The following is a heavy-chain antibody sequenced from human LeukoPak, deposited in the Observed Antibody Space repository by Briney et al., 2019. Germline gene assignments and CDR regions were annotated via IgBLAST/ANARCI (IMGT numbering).Heavy chain of an antibody. CDR3: AGVDAAMPDAFDI. Sequence: GGSLRLSCAASGFTFSSYSMNWVRQAPGKGLEWVSYISSFSGTINYADSVKGRFTISRDNAKNSLYLQMNSLRADDTAVYYCAGVDAAMPDAFDIWGQGTTVTVSS. D-gene: IGHD5-18*01. J-gene: IGHJ3*02. CDR1: GFTFSSYS. V-gene: IGHV3-48*01. CDR2: ISSFSGTI.